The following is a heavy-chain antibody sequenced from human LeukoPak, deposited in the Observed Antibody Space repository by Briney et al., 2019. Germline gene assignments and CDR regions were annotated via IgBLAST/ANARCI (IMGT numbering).Heavy chain of an antibody. J-gene: IGHJ4*02. CDR2: INPNSGGT. CDR1: GYTFTGYY. V-gene: IGHV1-2*02. D-gene: IGHD4-17*01. CDR3: ARDNGDYWFDY. Sequence: ASVKVSCKASGYTFTGYYMHWVRQAPGQGLEWMGWINPNSGGTNYAQKFQGRVTMTRDTSNSTAYMELTRLRSDDTAVYYCARDNGDYWFDYWGQGTRVTVSS.